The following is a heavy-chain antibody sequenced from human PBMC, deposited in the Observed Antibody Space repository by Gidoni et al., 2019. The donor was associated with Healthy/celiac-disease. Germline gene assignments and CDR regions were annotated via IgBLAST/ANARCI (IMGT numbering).Heavy chain of an antibody. D-gene: IGHD4-17*01. Sequence: EVQLVESGGGLVQPGGSLRLSCAASGFPFSSYWMHWVRQAPGKGLVWGSRINSDGSSTSYADSVKGRFTISRDNAKNTLYLQMNSLRAEDTAVYYCARVGGARYGDYGGYFDYWGQGTLVTVSS. CDR3: ARVGGARYGDYGGYFDY. CDR2: INSDGSST. J-gene: IGHJ4*02. CDR1: GFPFSSYW. V-gene: IGHV3-74*01.